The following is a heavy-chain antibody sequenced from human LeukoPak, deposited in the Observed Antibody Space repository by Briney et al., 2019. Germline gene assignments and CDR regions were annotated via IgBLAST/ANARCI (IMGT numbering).Heavy chain of an antibody. Sequence: GASVKVSCKTSGDTFTTHGIHWVRQAPGQGLEWMGWINPGSGYTKYSEKFQGRVTFTRDTDATTAYLEVNNLRSEDTAVYYCARDGRSIIWSGVPDNWFDPWAREPWSPSRQ. CDR1: GDTFTTHG. J-gene: IGHJ5*02. V-gene: IGHV1-3*01. CDR2: INPGSGYT. D-gene: IGHD3-10*01. CDR3: ARDGRSIIWSGVPDNWFDP.